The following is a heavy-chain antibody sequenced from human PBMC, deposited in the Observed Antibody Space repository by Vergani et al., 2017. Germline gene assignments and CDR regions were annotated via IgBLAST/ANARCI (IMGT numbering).Heavy chain of an antibody. Sequence: EVQLVESGGGLVKPGGSLRLSCAASEFSFSSYSMNWVRRAPGKGLEWVSSVSTSSSYIYYADSVRGRFTISRDNAKNSLFLQMNSLRAEDTAVYYCARGGAFWSDLYFDIWGRGTLVTVSS. CDR1: EFSFSSYS. CDR2: VSTSSSYI. J-gene: IGHJ2*01. CDR3: ARGGAFWSDLYFDI. V-gene: IGHV3-21*01. D-gene: IGHD3-3*01.